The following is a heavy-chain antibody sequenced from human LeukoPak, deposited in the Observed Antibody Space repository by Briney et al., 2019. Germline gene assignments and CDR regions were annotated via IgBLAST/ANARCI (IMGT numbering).Heavy chain of an antibody. CDR1: GGSISSYY. D-gene: IGHD4-17*01. CDR2: IYYSGST. Sequence: SETLSLTCTVSGGSISSYYWSWIRQPPGKGLEWIGYIYYSGSTNYNPSLKSRVTISVDTSKNQFSLKLSSVTAADTAVYYCARVGTVYYYYYMDVWGKGTTVTVSS. J-gene: IGHJ6*03. CDR3: ARVGTVYYYYYMDV. V-gene: IGHV4-59*12.